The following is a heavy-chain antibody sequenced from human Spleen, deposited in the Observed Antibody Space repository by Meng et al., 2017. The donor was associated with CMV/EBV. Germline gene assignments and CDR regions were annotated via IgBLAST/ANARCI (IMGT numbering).Heavy chain of an antibody. CDR2: IYYSGST. D-gene: IGHD2-2*02. CDR1: GASISSSSYY. Sequence: SETLSLTCTVSGASISSSSYYWDWIRQPPGKGLEWIGSIYYSGSTYYNPSLKSRVTTSVDTSKNQFSLKLSSVTAADTAVYYCARHDIVVVPAAIRGRLGWFDPWGQGTLVTVSS. V-gene: IGHV4-39*01. J-gene: IGHJ5*02. CDR3: ARHDIVVVPAAIRGRLGWFDP.